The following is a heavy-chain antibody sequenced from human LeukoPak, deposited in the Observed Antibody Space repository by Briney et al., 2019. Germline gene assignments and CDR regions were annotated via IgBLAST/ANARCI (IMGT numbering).Heavy chain of an antibody. CDR1: RYSFTSYW. Sequence: GESLKISCKGSRYSFTSYWITWVRQMPGKGLEWMGKIDPVDSYTSYSPSFQGHVSFSADKSISTAYLQWSSLKASDSAIYYCARINRAVADAFDVWGQGTMVTVSS. CDR3: ARINRAVADAFDV. CDR2: IDPVDSYT. J-gene: IGHJ3*01. V-gene: IGHV5-10-1*01. D-gene: IGHD6-19*01.